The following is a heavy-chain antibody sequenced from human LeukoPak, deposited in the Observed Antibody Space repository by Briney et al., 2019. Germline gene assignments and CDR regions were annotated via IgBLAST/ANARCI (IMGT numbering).Heavy chain of an antibody. V-gene: IGHV1-8*01. CDR1: GYTFTSYD. CDR2: MNPNSGNT. Sequence: ASVKVSCKASGYTFTSYDINWVRQAPGQGLEWMGWMNPNSGNTGYAQKFQGRVTMTRNTSISTAYMELSSLRSEDTAVYYCARVGLEVDWFDPWGQGTLVTVSS. J-gene: IGHJ5*02. CDR3: ARVGLEVDWFDP. D-gene: IGHD1-26*01.